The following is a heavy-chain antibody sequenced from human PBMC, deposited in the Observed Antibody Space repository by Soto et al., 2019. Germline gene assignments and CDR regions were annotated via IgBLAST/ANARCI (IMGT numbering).Heavy chain of an antibody. CDR3: ARSRYSSSWPHDY. V-gene: IGHV4-31*03. CDR1: GGSISSSNCY. CDR2: IFYTGTT. Sequence: PSETLSLTCTVSGGSISSSNCYWIWIRQHPGKGLEWIGYIFYTGTTYYNPSLTSRTSISVDTSKNQFSLKLSSVTAADTAVYYCARSRYSSSWPHDYWGQGTLVTVSS. D-gene: IGHD6-13*01. J-gene: IGHJ4*02.